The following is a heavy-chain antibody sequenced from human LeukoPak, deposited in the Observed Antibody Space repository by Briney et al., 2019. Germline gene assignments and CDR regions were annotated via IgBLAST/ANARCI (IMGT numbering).Heavy chain of an antibody. CDR2: ISGSGGST. CDR1: GFTFDSYA. V-gene: IGHV3-23*01. CDR3: AKSVTYGSAYYYFDL. D-gene: IGHD3-10*01. J-gene: IGHJ2*01. Sequence: GGSLRLSCAASGFTFDSYAMSWVRQAPGKGLEWVSGISGSGGSTFYADSVKGRFTISRDNSKNTLHVQMNTLGAEDTAVYYCAKSVTYGSAYYYFDLWGRGTPVTVSS.